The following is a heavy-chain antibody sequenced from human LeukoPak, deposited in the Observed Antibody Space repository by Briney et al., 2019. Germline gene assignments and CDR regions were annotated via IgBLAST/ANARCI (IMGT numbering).Heavy chain of an antibody. CDR3: ARDLTGTTGWFDP. Sequence: ASVKVSCKASGYTFTGYYMHWVRQAPGQGLEWMGWINPNSGGTNYAQKFQGRVTMTRDTSISTAYMELSRLRSDDTAVYYCARDLTGTTGWFDPWGQGTLGTVSS. J-gene: IGHJ5*02. CDR1: GYTFTGYY. CDR2: INPNSGGT. D-gene: IGHD1-7*01. V-gene: IGHV1-2*02.